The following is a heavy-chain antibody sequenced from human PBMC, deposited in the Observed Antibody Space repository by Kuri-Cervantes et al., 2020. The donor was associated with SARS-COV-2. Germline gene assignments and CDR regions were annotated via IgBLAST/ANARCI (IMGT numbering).Heavy chain of an antibody. CDR3: ARDGPHWDFDF. J-gene: IGHJ4*02. Sequence: GESLKISCAASGFTFSSYAMSWVRQAPGKGLEWVAVISYDGSNKYYADSVKGRFTISRDNSKNTLYLQMNSLRAEDTATYYCARDGPHWDFDFWGQGTLVTVSS. CDR2: ISYDGSNK. V-gene: IGHV3-30*07. CDR1: GFTFSSYA. D-gene: IGHD3-16*01.